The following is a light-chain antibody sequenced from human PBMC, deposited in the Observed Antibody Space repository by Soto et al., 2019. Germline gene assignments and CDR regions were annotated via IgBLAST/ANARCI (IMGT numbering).Light chain of an antibody. CDR3: QQYYSYPTWT. CDR1: QGISSY. V-gene: IGKV1-8*01. CDR2: AAS. Sequence: AIRMTQSPSSLSASTGDRVTITCRASQGISSYLAWYQQKPAKAPKLLIYAASTLQSGVPSRFSGSGSGTDFTLTISCLQSEDFATYYCQQYYSYPTWTFGQGTKVEIK. J-gene: IGKJ1*01.